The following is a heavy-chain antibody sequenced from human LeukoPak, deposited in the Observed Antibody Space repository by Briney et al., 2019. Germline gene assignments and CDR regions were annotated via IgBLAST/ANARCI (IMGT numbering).Heavy chain of an antibody. V-gene: IGHV4-59*12. CDR3: ARGTSLRFLEWSNMDV. J-gene: IGHJ6*03. Sequence: SETLSLTCTVSGGSISSYYWSWIRQPPGKGLEWIGYIYYSGSTYYNPSLKSRVTISVDTSKNQFSLKLSSVTAADTAVYYCARGTSLRFLEWSNMDVWGKGTTVTVSS. CDR1: GGSISSYY. CDR2: IYYSGST. D-gene: IGHD3-3*01.